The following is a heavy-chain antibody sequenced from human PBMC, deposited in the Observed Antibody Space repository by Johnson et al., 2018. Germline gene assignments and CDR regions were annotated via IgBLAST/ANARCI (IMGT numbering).Heavy chain of an antibody. D-gene: IGHD3-10*01. V-gene: IGHV1-69*04. J-gene: IGHJ3*02. CDR3: ARALWFGDLYAFDI. CDR2: IIPILGIA. Sequence: QDQLGESGAEVKKPGSSVMVCSKASGGTFSSYTISWVRQAPGQGLEWMGRIIPILGIANYAQKLQGRVTITADKSTSKAYMGLSSLRSEDTAVYYSARALWFGDLYAFDIWGQGTMVTVCS. CDR1: GGTFSSYT.